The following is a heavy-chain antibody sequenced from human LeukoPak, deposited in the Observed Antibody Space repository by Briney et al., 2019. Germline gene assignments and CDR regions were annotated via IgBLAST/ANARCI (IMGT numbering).Heavy chain of an antibody. CDR3: ARGRDGYNQYYFDY. D-gene: IGHD5-24*01. CDR2: IYYSGST. CDR1: GGSISSGDYY. V-gene: IGHV4-30-4*01. J-gene: IGHJ4*02. Sequence: SQTLSLTCTVSGGSISSGDYYWSWIRQPPGKGLEWIGYIYYSGSTYYNPSLKSRVTISVDTSKNQFSLKLSPVTAADTAVYYCARGRDGYNQYYFDYWGQGTLVTVSS.